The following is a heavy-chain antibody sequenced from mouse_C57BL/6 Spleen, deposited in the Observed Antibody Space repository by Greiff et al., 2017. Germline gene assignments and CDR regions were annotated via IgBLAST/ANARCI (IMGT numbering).Heavy chain of an antibody. Sequence: EVQLVESGGGLVKPGGSLKLSCAASGFTFSDYGMHWVRQAPEKGLEWVAYISSGSSTIYYADTVKGRFTISRDNAKNTLFLQMTSLRSEDTAMYYCARGDYDGDWYFDVWGTGTTVTVSS. CDR2: ISSGSSTI. V-gene: IGHV5-17*01. D-gene: IGHD2-4*01. CDR1: GFTFSDYG. J-gene: IGHJ1*03. CDR3: ARGDYDGDWYFDV.